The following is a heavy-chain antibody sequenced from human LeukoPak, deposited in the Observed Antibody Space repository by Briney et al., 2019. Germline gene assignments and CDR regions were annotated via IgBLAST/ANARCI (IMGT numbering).Heavy chain of an antibody. V-gene: IGHV5-51*01. Sequence: GESLKISCKGSGYSFTSYWSGWVRQMPGKGLGWMGIIYPGDSDTRYSASFQGQVTISADKSISTAYLQWSSLKASDTAMYYCARLLGSSGYFPYYFDYWGQGTLVTVSS. D-gene: IGHD3-22*01. J-gene: IGHJ4*02. CDR2: IYPGDSDT. CDR1: GYSFTSYW. CDR3: ARLLGSSGYFPYYFDY.